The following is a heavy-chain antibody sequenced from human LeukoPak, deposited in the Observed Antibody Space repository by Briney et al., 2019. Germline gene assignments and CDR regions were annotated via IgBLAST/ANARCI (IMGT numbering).Heavy chain of an antibody. CDR1: GGTFSSYS. J-gene: IGHJ3*02. V-gene: IGHV1-69*13. CDR2: IIPIFGTA. Sequence: SVKVSCKASGGTFSSYSISWVRQAPGQGLEWMGGIIPIFGTANYAQKFQGRVTITADESTSTANMELSSLRSEDTAVYYCARDRRGYSYGLGAFDIWGQGTMVTVSS. CDR3: ARDRRGYSYGLGAFDI. D-gene: IGHD5-18*01.